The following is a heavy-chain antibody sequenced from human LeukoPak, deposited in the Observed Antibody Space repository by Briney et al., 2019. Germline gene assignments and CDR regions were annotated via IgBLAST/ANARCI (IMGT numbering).Heavy chain of an antibody. J-gene: IGHJ4*02. D-gene: IGHD2-2*01. V-gene: IGHV1-69*04. Sequence: SVKVSCKASGGTFSSYAISWVRQAPGQGLEWMGRIIPILGIANYAQKFQGRVTITAGKSTSTAYMEMSSLRSEDTAVYYCARDHCSSTSCYEGGLDYWGQGTLVTVSS. CDR3: ARDHCSSTSCYEGGLDY. CDR1: GGTFSSYA. CDR2: IIPILGIA.